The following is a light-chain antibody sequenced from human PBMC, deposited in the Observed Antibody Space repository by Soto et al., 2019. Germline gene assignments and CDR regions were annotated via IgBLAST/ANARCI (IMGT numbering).Light chain of an antibody. CDR2: YDS. CDR3: QVWDSRSDHVV. J-gene: IGLJ2*01. Sequence: SYELTQPPSVSVAPGKTARITCGGNNIGSKSVHWYQQKPGQAPVLVIYYDSDRPSGIPARFSGSNSGNTATLTISRVEAGDEADYYCQVWDSRSDHVVFGGGTKLTVL. V-gene: IGLV3-21*04. CDR1: NIGSKS.